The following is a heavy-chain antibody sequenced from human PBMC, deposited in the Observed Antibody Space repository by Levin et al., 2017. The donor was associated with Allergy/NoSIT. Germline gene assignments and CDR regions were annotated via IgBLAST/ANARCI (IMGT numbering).Heavy chain of an antibody. CDR1: GFSFSSYA. D-gene: IGHD6-13*01. V-gene: IGHV3-23*01. CDR3: AKGTSNSWLLEY. J-gene: IGHJ4*02. CDR2: ITGSGGST. Sequence: GESLKISCTASGFSFSSYAMNWVRQAPGKGMEWVSAITGSGGSTKYADSVKGRFTISRDHSKNILYLQMNSLRGEDTAVYFCAKGTSNSWLLEYWGQGTLVTVSS.